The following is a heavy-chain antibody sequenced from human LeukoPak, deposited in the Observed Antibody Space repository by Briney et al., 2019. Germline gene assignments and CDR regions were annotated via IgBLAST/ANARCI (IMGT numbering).Heavy chain of an antibody. CDR3: ARDSSGWYHWFDP. D-gene: IGHD6-13*01. Sequence: GGSLRLSCAASGFTFSSYWMSWVRQAPGKGLEWVANIKQDGREKYYVDSVKGRFTISRDNAKNSLYLQMNSLRAEDTAVYYCARDSSGWYHWFDPWGQGTLVTVSS. CDR1: GFTFSSYW. CDR2: IKQDGREK. V-gene: IGHV3-7*01. J-gene: IGHJ5*02.